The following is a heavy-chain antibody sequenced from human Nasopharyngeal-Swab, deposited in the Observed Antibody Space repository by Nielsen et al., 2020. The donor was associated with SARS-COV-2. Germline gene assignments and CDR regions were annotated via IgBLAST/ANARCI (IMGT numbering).Heavy chain of an antibody. Sequence: GESLKISCAASGFTFSNAWMSWVRQAPGKGLEWVGRIKSKTDGGTTDYAAPVKGRFTILRDDSKNTLYLQMNSLKTEDTAVYYCTTEDIVVVVAGHEYFQHWGQGTLVTVSS. V-gene: IGHV3-15*01. D-gene: IGHD2-15*01. CDR1: GFTFSNAW. CDR3: TTEDIVVVVAGHEYFQH. CDR2: IKSKTDGGTT. J-gene: IGHJ1*01.